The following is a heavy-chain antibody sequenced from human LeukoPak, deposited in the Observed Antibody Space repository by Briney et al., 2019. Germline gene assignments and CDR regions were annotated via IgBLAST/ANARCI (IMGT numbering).Heavy chain of an antibody. CDR2: MNPNSGNT. CDR3: ARGPLVRLPSSFDP. Sequence: GASVKVSCKASGHTFTSYDINWVRQATGQGLEWMGWMNPNSGNTGSAQRFQGRVTMTRDTSISTAYMELSSLTSEDTAVYYCARGPLVRLPSSFDPWGQGTLVTVSS. V-gene: IGHV1-8*01. D-gene: IGHD3-16*02. CDR1: GHTFTSYD. J-gene: IGHJ5*02.